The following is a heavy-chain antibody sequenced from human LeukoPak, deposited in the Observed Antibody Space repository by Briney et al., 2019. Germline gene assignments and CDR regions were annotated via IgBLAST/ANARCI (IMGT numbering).Heavy chain of an antibody. V-gene: IGHV4-39*07. Sequence: SETLSLTCTVSGGSISSSSYYWGWIRQPPGKGLEWIGSIYYSGSTYYNPSLKSRVTISVDTSKNQFSLKLSSVTAADTAVYYCARELRRLDSSSPGWFDPWGQGTLVTVSS. D-gene: IGHD6-6*01. CDR3: ARELRRLDSSSPGWFDP. CDR1: GGSISSSSYY. J-gene: IGHJ5*02. CDR2: IYYSGST.